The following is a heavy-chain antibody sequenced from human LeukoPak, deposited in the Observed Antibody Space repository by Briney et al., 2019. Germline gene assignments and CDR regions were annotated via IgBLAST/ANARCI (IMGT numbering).Heavy chain of an antibody. CDR2: MNQDGSEI. CDR3: ARDRAFGSGYCSSTSCYVDY. J-gene: IGHJ4*02. Sequence: GGSLRLSCAASGFTFSSYLMTWVRQAPGKGLEWVANMNQDGSEIYYVDSVKGRFTISRDNAKSSLYLQMNSLRAEDTAVYYCARDRAFGSGYCSSTSCYVDYWGQGTLVTVSS. D-gene: IGHD2-2*03. V-gene: IGHV3-7*04. CDR1: GFTFSSYL.